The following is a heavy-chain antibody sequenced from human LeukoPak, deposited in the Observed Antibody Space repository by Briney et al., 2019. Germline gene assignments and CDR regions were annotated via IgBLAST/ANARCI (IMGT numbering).Heavy chain of an antibody. D-gene: IGHD2-15*01. CDR3: ARVSEVDAFRPFNN. Sequence: GGSLRLSCAASGFTFSSYSMNWVRQAPGKGLEWVSSISSSSSYIYYADSVKGRFTISRDNAKNSLYLQMNSLTAEDTAVYYCARVSEVDAFRPFNNWGQGTLVTVSS. CDR2: ISSSSSYI. V-gene: IGHV3-21*01. CDR1: GFTFSSYS. J-gene: IGHJ4*02.